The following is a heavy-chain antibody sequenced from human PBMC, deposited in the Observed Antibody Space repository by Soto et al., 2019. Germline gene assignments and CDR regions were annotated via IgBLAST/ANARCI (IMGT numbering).Heavy chain of an antibody. CDR1: GYTFTSYG. V-gene: IGHV1-18*04. Sequence: ASVKVSCKASGYTFTSYGISWVRQAPGQGLEWMGWISAYNGNTNYAQKLQGRVTMTTDTSTSTAYMELRSLRSDETAVYYCARVGRQLVHYYYGMDVWGQGTTVTVSS. CDR2: ISAYNGNT. D-gene: IGHD6-13*01. J-gene: IGHJ6*02. CDR3: ARVGRQLVHYYYGMDV.